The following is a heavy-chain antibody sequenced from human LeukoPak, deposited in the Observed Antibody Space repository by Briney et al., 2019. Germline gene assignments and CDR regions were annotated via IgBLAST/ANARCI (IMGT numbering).Heavy chain of an antibody. J-gene: IGHJ4*02. D-gene: IGHD6-19*01. CDR2: ISYDGSNK. V-gene: IGHV3-30*19. Sequence: GSLRLSCAASGFIFNSYGMHWARQAPGKGLEWVAVISYDGSNKYYADSVKGRFTISRDNSKNTLYLQMNSLRAEDTAVYYCASLGGWYMGDYWGQGTLVTVSS. CDR3: ASLGGWYMGDY. CDR1: GFIFNSYG.